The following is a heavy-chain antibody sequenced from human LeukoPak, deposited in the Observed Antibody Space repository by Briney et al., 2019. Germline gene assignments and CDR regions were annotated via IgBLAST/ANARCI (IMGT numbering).Heavy chain of an antibody. J-gene: IGHJ4*02. D-gene: IGHD3-16*01. CDR1: GFTFSSYA. Sequence: GGSLRLSCAASGFTFSSYAMNWVRQAPGKGLEWVSVIYTGDATYCADSVKGRFTISRDNSKNTLYLQMNSLRAEDTAVYYCARAVSYVGRYVFWGQGTLVTVSS. CDR3: ARAVSYVGRYVF. V-gene: IGHV3-53*01. CDR2: IYTGDAT.